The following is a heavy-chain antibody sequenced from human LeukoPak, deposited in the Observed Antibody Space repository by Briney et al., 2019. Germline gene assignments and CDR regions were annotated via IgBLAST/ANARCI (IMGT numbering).Heavy chain of an antibody. Sequence: PGGSLRLSCTASGFPFSTYWMFWVRHAPGKGLGWVSQINPEGASTTYGDPAKGRFTASRDNAKNALHLQMNSLTVEDTAVYYFTRGTAITGGIPGWGQGTPVTVPS. CDR1: GFPFSTYW. J-gene: IGHJ4*01. D-gene: IGHD1-26*01. CDR2: INPEGAST. V-gene: IGHV3-74*01. CDR3: TRGTAITGGIPG.